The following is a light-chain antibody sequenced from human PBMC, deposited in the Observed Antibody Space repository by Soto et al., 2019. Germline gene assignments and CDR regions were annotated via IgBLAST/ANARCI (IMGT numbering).Light chain of an antibody. CDR1: SSAVGGYNY. J-gene: IGLJ3*02. V-gene: IGLV2-8*01. Sequence: QSVLTQPPSASGSPGQSVTISCTGTSSAVGGYNYVSWYQQHPGKAPKLIIYEVTRRPSRVPDRFSGYKSANTASLTVSGLQAEDEADYFCSSYAGSNNFVVFGGVTKLTVL. CDR3: SSYAGSNNFVV. CDR2: EVT.